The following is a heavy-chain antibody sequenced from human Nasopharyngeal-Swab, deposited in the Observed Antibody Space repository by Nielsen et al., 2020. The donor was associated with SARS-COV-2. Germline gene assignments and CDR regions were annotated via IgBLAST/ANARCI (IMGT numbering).Heavy chain of an antibody. Sequence: GSLRLSCAVYGGSFSGYYWSWIRQPPGKGLEWIGEINHSGSTNYNPSLKSRVTISVDTSKNQFSLKLSSVTAADTAVYYCATMVYYYMDVWGKGTTVTVSS. CDR2: INHSGST. D-gene: IGHD3-10*01. V-gene: IGHV4-34*01. CDR3: ATMVYYYMDV. CDR1: GGSFSGYY. J-gene: IGHJ6*03.